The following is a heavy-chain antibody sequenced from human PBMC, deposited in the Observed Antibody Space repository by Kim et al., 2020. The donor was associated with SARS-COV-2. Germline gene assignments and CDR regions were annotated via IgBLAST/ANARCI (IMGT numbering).Heavy chain of an antibody. Sequence: GGSLRLSCAASGFTFTNYGIHRVRQAPGKGLEWVASILHDGTNKYYAESVKGRFTISKDNSKNTLYLQMNSLRGEDTAVYYCAKQGYETAVVTSYLDHWGQGTLVAVSS. CDR2: ILHDGTNK. V-gene: IGHV3-30*18. CDR1: GFTFTNYG. D-gene: IGHD5-18*01. CDR3: AKQGYETAVVTSYLDH. J-gene: IGHJ4*02.